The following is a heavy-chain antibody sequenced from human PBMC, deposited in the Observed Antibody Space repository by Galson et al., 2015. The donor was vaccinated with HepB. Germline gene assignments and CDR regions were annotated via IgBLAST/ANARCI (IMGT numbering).Heavy chain of an antibody. J-gene: IGHJ6*03. CDR3: ARPPGSYGNYMDV. CDR1: GFSFRTFA. V-gene: IGHV3-23*01. Sequence: SLRLSCATSGFSFRTFAMSWVRQAPGKGLEWVSSISGAGSPTYYADSVQGRFIISRDNSKNTMYLQMSSLRAEDTAVYYCARPPGSYGNYMDVWGKGTTVTVSS. D-gene: IGHD5-18*01. CDR2: ISGAGSPT.